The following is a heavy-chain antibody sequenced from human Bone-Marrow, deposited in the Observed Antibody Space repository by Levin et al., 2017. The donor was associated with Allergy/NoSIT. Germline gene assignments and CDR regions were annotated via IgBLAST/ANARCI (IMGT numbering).Heavy chain of an antibody. CDR1: EFTFSSYE. CDR3: ANGWSGYSY. CDR2: ISSSGSTI. V-gene: IGHV3-48*03. J-gene: IGHJ4*02. Sequence: GGSLRLSCAASEFTFSSYEMNWVRQAPGKGLEWVSYISSSGSTIYYADSVKGRFTISRDNAKNSLYLQMNSLRAEDTAVYYCANGWSGYSYWGQGTLVTVSS. D-gene: IGHD3-3*01.